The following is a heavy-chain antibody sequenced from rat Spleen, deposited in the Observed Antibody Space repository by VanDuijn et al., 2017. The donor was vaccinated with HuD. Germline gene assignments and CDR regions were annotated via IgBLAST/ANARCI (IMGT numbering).Heavy chain of an antibody. CDR2: ISYDGYST. V-gene: IGHV5-29*01. CDR3: ARQYYSSYIDYVMDA. J-gene: IGHJ4*01. D-gene: IGHD1-2*01. Sequence: EVQLVASDGGLVQPGRSLKLSCAASRFTFSDYYMAWVRQAPTKGLEWVATISYDGYSTYYRDSVKGRFTISRDNAKSTLYLQMDSLRSEDTATYYCARQYYSSYIDYVMDAWGQGASVTVSS. CDR1: RFTFSDYY.